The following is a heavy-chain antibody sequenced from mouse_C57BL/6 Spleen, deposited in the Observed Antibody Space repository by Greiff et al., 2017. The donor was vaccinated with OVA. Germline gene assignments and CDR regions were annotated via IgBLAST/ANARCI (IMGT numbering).Heavy chain of an antibody. Sequence: QVQLQQSGAELVRPGTSVKVSCKASGYAFTNYLIEWVKQRPGQGLEWIGVINPGSGGTNYNEKFKGKATLTADKSSSTAYMQLSSLTSEDSAVYFCARDYGFGDYFDYWGQGTTLTVSS. J-gene: IGHJ2*01. V-gene: IGHV1-54*01. D-gene: IGHD1-1*01. CDR1: GYAFTNYL. CDR2: INPGSGGT. CDR3: ARDYGFGDYFDY.